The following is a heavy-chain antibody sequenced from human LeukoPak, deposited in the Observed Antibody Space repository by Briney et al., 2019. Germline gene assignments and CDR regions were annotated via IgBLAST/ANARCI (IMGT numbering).Heavy chain of an antibody. CDR2: IIPILGIA. V-gene: IGHV1-69*04. J-gene: IGHJ6*02. CDR1: GGTFSSYA. Sequence: GSSVKVSCKASGGTFSSYAISWVRQAPGQGLEWMGRIIPILGIANYAQKFQGRVTITADKSTSTAYMELSSLRSEDTAVYYCARGGYGDCRSLGYYGMDVWGQGTTVTVSS. D-gene: IGHD4-17*01. CDR3: ARGGYGDCRSLGYYGMDV.